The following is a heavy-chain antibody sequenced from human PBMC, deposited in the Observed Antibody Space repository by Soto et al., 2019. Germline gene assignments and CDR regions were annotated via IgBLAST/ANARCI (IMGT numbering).Heavy chain of an antibody. J-gene: IGHJ4*02. V-gene: IGHV4-30-2*01. D-gene: IGHD1-26*01. Sequence: SETLSLTCAVSGGSISSGGYSWSWIRQPPGEGLEWIGYIYHSGSTYYNPSLKSRVTISVDRSKNQFSLKLSSVTAADTAVYYCARGFKWYFDYWGQGTLVTVSS. CDR1: GGSISSGGYS. CDR3: ARGFKWYFDY. CDR2: IYHSGST.